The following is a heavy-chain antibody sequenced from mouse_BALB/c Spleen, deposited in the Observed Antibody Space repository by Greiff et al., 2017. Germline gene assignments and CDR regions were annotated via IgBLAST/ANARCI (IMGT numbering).Heavy chain of an antibody. CDR1: GYSFTGYY. Sequence: VQLKESGPELVKPGASVKISCKASGYSFTGYYMHWVKQSHVKSLEWIGRINPYNGATSYNQNFKDKASLTVDKSSSTAYMELHSLTSEDSAVYYCARGGNAMDYWGQGTSVTVSS. J-gene: IGHJ4*01. CDR2: INPYNGAT. V-gene: IGHV1-31*01. CDR3: ARGGNAMDY.